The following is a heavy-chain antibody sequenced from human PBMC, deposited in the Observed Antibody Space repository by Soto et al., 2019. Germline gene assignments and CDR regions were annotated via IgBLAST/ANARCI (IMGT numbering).Heavy chain of an antibody. J-gene: IGHJ6*02. CDR1: GFTFGDYA. Sequence: GGSLRLSCTVSGFTFGDYAMSWSRQAPGKGLEWVGVIRSKAYGETTDYAASVKGRFTILRDDSKSIAYLQMNSLQSEDTGVYYCTRYTYTSRYSYFGMDVWGHGTTVTVS. V-gene: IGHV3-49*03. CDR3: TRYTYTSRYSYFGMDV. CDR2: IRSKAYGETT. D-gene: IGHD2-2*01.